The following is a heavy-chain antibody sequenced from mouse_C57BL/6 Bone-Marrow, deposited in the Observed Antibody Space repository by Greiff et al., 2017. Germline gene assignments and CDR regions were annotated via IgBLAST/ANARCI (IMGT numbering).Heavy chain of an antibody. V-gene: IGHV1-63*01. CDR2: IYPGGGYT. CDR1: GYTFTNYW. CDR3: ARRGWGYFDV. Sequence: QVQLKESGAELVRPGTSVKMSCKASGYTFTNYWIGWAKQRPGHGLEWIGDIYPGGGYTNYNEKFKGKATLTADKSSSTAYMQFSSLTSEDSAIYYCARRGWGYFDVWGTRTTVTVSS. J-gene: IGHJ1*03. D-gene: IGHD3-3*01.